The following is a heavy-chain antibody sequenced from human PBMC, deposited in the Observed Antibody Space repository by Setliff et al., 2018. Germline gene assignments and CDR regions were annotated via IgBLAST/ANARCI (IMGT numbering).Heavy chain of an antibody. CDR1: VDSISSSTYY. CDR2: VYYSGTT. J-gene: IGHJ4*02. D-gene: IGHD1-26*01. Sequence: SETLSLTCTVSVDSISSSTYYWGWIRQPPGKGLEWIRSVYYSGTTKYNPSLGSRVTISVDASKNQFSLNLRSVTAADTAVYYCARAYSGSHDYWGQGTLVTVSS. CDR3: ARAYSGSHDY. V-gene: IGHV4-39*01.